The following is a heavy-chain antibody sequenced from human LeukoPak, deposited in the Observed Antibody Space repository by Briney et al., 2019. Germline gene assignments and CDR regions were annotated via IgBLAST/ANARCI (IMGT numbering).Heavy chain of an antibody. CDR1: GFTFNSYW. J-gene: IGHJ4*02. D-gene: IGHD4-23*01. CDR3: ARGRPHGNDY. CDR2: IASDGSST. Sequence: GGSLRLSCAASGFTFNSYWMNWVRQAPGKGLVWVSRIASDGSSTTYADSVKGRFSISRDNAKNTLYLQMNSLRVEDTAVYYCARGRPHGNDYWGQGTLVTVSS. V-gene: IGHV3-74*01.